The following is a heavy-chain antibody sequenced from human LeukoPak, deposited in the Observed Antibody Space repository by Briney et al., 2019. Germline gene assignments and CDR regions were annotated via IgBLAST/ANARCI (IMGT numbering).Heavy chain of an antibody. CDR2: IKSKSDGGTT. CDR1: GFTFSNAW. V-gene: IGHV3-15*01. Sequence: NPGGSLRLSCTASGFTFSNAWMSWVRQAPGKGLEWVGRIKSKSDGGTTDYATPVKGRFTISRDDSKTTLFLQMNSLKTEDTAVYYCTTRFAEATRPLSLSSGATLNFKYWGQGTLVTVSS. D-gene: IGHD3-10*01. CDR3: TTRFAEATRPLSLSSGATLNFKY. J-gene: IGHJ4*02.